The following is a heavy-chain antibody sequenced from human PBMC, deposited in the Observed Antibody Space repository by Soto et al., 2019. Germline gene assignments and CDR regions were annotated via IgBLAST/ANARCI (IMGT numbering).Heavy chain of an antibody. V-gene: IGHV1-69*02. CDR2: IIPILGIA. CDR3: VLGCSGGSCYTFDYYYYMDV. CDR1: GGTFSSYT. Sequence: GASVKVSCKASGGTFSSYTISWVRQAPGQGLEWMGRIIPILGIANYAQKFQGRVTITADKSTSTAYMELSSLRSEDTAVYYCVLGCSGGSCYTFDYYYYMDVWGKGATVTVS. D-gene: IGHD2-15*01. J-gene: IGHJ6*03.